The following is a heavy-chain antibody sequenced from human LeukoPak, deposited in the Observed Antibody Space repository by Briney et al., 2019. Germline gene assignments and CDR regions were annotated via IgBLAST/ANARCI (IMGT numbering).Heavy chain of an antibody. Sequence: TGGSLRLSCVASGFIFNSYWMSWVRQAPGKGLVWVSRINSDGSSTSYADSVKGRFTISRDNAKNTLYLQMNSLRAEDTAVYYCARVNYYDSSGYSNDYWGQGTLVTVSS. CDR3: ARVNYYDSSGYSNDY. J-gene: IGHJ4*02. V-gene: IGHV3-74*01. CDR2: INSDGSST. D-gene: IGHD3-22*01. CDR1: GFIFNSYW.